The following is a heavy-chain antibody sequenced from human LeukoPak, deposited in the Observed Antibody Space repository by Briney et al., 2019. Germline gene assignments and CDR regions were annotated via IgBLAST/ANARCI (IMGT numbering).Heavy chain of an antibody. CDR1: GGSISSFY. V-gene: IGHV4-4*07. D-gene: IGHD1-7*01. Sequence: SETLSLTCTVSGGSISSFYWSWIRQPAGRGGQWIGRIYSSGTTNYNPSLKSRLTMSVDTSKNQFSLKLSSVTAADTAVYYCARDSAPSDWNYDYWGQGTLVTVSS. J-gene: IGHJ4*02. CDR2: IYSSGTT. CDR3: ARDSAPSDWNYDY.